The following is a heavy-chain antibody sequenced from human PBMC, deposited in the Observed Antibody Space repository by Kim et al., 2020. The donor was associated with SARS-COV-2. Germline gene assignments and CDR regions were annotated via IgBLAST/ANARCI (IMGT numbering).Heavy chain of an antibody. J-gene: IGHJ6*02. CDR1: GYTFTSYY. D-gene: IGHD6-19*01. CDR3: ATHGSSGSRPYYYYYYGMDV. Sequence: ASVKVSCKASGYTFTSYYMHWVRQAPGQGLEWMGIINPSGGSTSYAQKFQGRVTMTRDTSTSTVYMELSSLRSEDTAVYYCATHGSSGSRPYYYYYYGMDVWGQGTTVTVSS. CDR2: INPSGGST. V-gene: IGHV1-46*01.